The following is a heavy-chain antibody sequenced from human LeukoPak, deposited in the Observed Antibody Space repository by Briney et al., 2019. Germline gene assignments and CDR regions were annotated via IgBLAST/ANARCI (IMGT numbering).Heavy chain of an antibody. CDR2: INHSGST. CDR1: GGSFSGYY. CDR3: ARGITMALGYFQH. D-gene: IGHD3-10*01. J-gene: IGHJ1*01. Sequence: SETLSLTCAVYGGSFSGYYWSWIRQPPGKGLEWIGEINHSGSTNCNPSLKSRVTISVDTSKNQFSLKLSSVTAADTAVYYCARGITMALGYFQHWGQGTLVTVSS. V-gene: IGHV4-34*01.